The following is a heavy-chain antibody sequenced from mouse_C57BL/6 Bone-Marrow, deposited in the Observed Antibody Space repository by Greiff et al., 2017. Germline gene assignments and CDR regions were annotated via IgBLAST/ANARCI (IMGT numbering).Heavy chain of an antibody. CDR2: IHPNSGST. D-gene: IGHD2-1*01. J-gene: IGHJ4*01. CDR3: ARYGNYHYYAMDY. CDR1: GYTFTSYW. V-gene: IGHV1-64*01. Sequence: QVQLQQPGAELVKPGASVKLSCKASGYTFTSYWMHWVKQRPGQGLEWIGMIHPNSGSTNYNEKFKSKATLTVDKSSSTAYMQLSSLTSEDSAVDCCARYGNYHYYAMDYWGQGTSVTVSS.